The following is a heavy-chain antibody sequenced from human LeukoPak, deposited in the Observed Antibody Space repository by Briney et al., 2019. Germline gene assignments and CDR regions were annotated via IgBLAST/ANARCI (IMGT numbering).Heavy chain of an antibody. CDR1: GGSISSSSYY. J-gene: IGHJ4*02. CDR2: IYYSGST. Sequence: SETLSLTCTVSGGSISSSSYYWGWICQPPGKGLEWIGSIYYSGSTYYNPSLKSRVTISVDTSENQFSLKLSSVTTADTAVYYCARSSVLRFLEWSPPLDYWGQGTLVTVSS. V-gene: IGHV4-39*01. D-gene: IGHD3-3*01. CDR3: ARSSVLRFLEWSPPLDY.